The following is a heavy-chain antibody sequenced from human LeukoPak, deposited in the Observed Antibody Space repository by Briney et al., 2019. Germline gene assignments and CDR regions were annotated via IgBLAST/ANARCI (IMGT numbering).Heavy chain of an antibody. V-gene: IGHV4-31*03. D-gene: IGHD4-17*01. CDR3: ARYPEYGDYHFDY. J-gene: IGHJ4*02. CDR2: IYSSGNT. Sequence: PSETLSLTCTVSGGSISSGAYYWSWIRQHPGKGLEWIGYIYSSGNTYYNPSLKSRVTISVDTSKNQFSLKLSSVTAADTAVYYCARYPEYGDYHFDYWGQGTLVTVSS. CDR1: GGSISSGAYY.